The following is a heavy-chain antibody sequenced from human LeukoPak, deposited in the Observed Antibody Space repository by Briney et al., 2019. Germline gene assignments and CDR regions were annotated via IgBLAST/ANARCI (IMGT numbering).Heavy chain of an antibody. V-gene: IGHV1-18*01. CDR3: ARVTYYYDSSGYYPYYFDY. CDR2: ISAYNGNT. Sequence: ASVKVSCKASGYTFTSYGISWVRQAPGQGLEWMGWISAYNGNTDYAQKLQGRVTMTTDTSTSTAYMELRSLRSDDTAVYYCARVTYYYDSSGYYPYYFDYWGQGTLVTVSS. J-gene: IGHJ4*02. D-gene: IGHD3-22*01. CDR1: GYTFTSYG.